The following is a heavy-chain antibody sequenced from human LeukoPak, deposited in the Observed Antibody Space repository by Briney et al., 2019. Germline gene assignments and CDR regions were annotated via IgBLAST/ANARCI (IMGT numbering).Heavy chain of an antibody. CDR3: AGNNYASRTFLVY. V-gene: IGHV3-66*02. CDR2: IYSGGST. J-gene: IGHJ4*02. Sequence: GGFLRLSCAASGFTVGSNYMNCVRQAPGKGFEWVSSIYSGGSTDYADSVKGRFTISRDSSKNTVYLQMNSLRSDDTAVYYCAGNNYASRTFLVYWGQGTLVTVSS. CDR1: GFTVGSNY. D-gene: IGHD1-1*01.